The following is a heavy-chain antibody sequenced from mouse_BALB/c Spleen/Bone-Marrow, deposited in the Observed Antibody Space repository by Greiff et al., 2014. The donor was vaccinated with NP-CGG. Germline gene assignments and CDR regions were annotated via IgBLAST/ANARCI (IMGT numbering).Heavy chain of an antibody. J-gene: IGHJ1*01. CDR1: GFSLTSYG. V-gene: IGHV2-9*02. Sequence: VKLVESGPGLVAPSQILSITCTVSGFSLTSYGVHWVRQPPGKGLEWLGVIWAGGSTNYNSALMSRLSISKDNSKSQVFLKMNSLQTDDTAMYYCARDWDWYFDVWGAGTTVTVSS. CDR3: ARDWDWYFDV. CDR2: IWAGGST. D-gene: IGHD4-1*01.